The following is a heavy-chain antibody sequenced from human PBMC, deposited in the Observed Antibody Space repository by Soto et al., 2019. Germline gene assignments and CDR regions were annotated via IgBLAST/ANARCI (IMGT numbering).Heavy chain of an antibody. CDR1: GFTFSGYG. Sequence: GGSLRLSCAASGFTFSGYGMHWVRQAPGKGLEWVAVISYDGSNKYYADSVKGRFTISRDNSKNTLYLQMNSLRAEDTAVYYCAKDYSILITQLGNPDYWRQGTLVIGSS. D-gene: IGHD2-15*01. CDR2: ISYDGSNK. J-gene: IGHJ4*02. V-gene: IGHV3-30*18. CDR3: AKDYSILITQLGNPDY.